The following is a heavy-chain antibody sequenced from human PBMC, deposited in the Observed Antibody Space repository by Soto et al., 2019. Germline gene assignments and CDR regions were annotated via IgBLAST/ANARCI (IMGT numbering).Heavy chain of an antibody. D-gene: IGHD2-21*02. Sequence: ASMKVSCKASGYTFTSYYMHWVRQAPGQGLEWMGIINPSGRSTSYAQKFQGRVTMTRDTSTSTVYMELSSLRSEDTAVYYCARNIVVVTATPQRAFDIWGQGTM. CDR3: ARNIVVVTATPQRAFDI. CDR2: INPSGRST. J-gene: IGHJ3*02. V-gene: IGHV1-46*01. CDR1: GYTFTSYY.